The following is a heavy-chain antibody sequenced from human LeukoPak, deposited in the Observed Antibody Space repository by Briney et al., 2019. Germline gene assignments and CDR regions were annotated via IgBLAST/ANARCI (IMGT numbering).Heavy chain of an antibody. D-gene: IGHD1-1*01. CDR1: GFTFSNYA. CDR3: ARWKSLKGPFDY. V-gene: IGHV3-30*04. Sequence: GGSLRLSCAASGFTFSNYAMNWVRQAPGKGLEGVAVISYDGNKKYYADSVKGRFTISRDNSKNTLYLQMNSLRAEDTAVYYCARWKSLKGPFDYWGQGTLVTVSS. J-gene: IGHJ4*02. CDR2: ISYDGNKK.